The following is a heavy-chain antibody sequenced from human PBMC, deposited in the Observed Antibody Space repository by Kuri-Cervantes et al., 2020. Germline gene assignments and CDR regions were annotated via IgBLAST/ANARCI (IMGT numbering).Heavy chain of an antibody. CDR3: ARGKALGDI. Sequence: SETLSLTCAVCGGSFSGYYWSWIRQPPGKGLEWIGEINHSGSTNYNPSLKSRVTISVDTSKNQFSLKLSSVTAADTAVYYCARGKALGDIWGQGTMVTVSS. CDR1: GGSFSGYY. J-gene: IGHJ3*02. V-gene: IGHV4-34*01. CDR2: INHSGST. D-gene: IGHD7-27*01.